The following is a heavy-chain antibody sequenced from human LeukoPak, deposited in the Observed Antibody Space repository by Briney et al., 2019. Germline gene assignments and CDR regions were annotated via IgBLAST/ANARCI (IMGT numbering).Heavy chain of an antibody. CDR2: IRYDGSNK. Sequence: PGGSLRLSCAASGFTFSSYGMHWVRQAPGKGLEWVAFIRYDGSNKHYADSVKGRFTNYRDNCKNTLYLQMNSLSAEETAVYYWARGYNSLSHSPFDYWGQETLVTVS. V-gene: IGHV3-30*02. D-gene: IGHD6-6*01. CDR3: ARGYNSLSHSPFDY. J-gene: IGHJ4*02. CDR1: GFTFSSYG.